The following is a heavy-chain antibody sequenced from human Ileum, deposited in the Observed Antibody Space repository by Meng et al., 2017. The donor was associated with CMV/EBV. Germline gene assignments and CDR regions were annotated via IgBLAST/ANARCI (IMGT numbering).Heavy chain of an antibody. Sequence: QVQLQDSGPGLLKPSQTLSLTCTVSGGSLGGGYYWNWIRQPAGKGLEWIGRIYTSGSTNYNPSLKSRFTISVDTSKNQFSLNLTSVTAADTAVYYCARDSAWLIDQWGQGTLVTVSS. D-gene: IGHD6-19*01. CDR1: GGSLGGGYY. V-gene: IGHV4-61*02. CDR3: ARDSAWLIDQ. CDR2: IYTSGST. J-gene: IGHJ4*02.